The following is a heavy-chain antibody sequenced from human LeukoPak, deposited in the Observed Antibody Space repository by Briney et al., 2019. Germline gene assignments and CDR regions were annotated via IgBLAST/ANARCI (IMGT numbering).Heavy chain of an antibody. CDR2: IYYSGSTNYNPSL. Sequence: SETLSLTCTVSGGSISSYYRAWIRQPPGKGLEWIGSIYYSGSTNYNPSLNYNPSLKSRVTISVDTSKNQFSLRLSSMTAADTAVYYCASSRARGYSGHVFSDYWGQGTLVTVSS. CDR1: GGSISSYY. V-gene: IGHV4-59*01. D-gene: IGHD5-12*01. J-gene: IGHJ4*02. CDR3: ASSRARGYSGHVFSDY.